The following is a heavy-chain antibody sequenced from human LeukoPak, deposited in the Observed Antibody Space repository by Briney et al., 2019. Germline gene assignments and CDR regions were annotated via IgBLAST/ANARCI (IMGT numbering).Heavy chain of an antibody. D-gene: IGHD2-15*01. CDR2: IYYSGST. Sequence: PSETLSLTCAVYGGSFSGYYWSWIRQPPGKGLEWIGYIYYSGSTYYNPSLKSRVTISVDTSKNQFSLKLSSVTAADTAVYYCARRVVVVAARDGWFDPWGQGTLVTVSS. CDR3: ARRVVVVAARDGWFDP. J-gene: IGHJ5*02. CDR1: GGSFSGYY. V-gene: IGHV4-34*01.